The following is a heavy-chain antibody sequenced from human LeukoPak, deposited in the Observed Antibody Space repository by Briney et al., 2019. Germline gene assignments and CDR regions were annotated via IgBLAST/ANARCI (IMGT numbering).Heavy chain of an antibody. V-gene: IGHV1-69*05. CDR1: GGTFSSYA. D-gene: IGHD6-25*01. J-gene: IGHJ4*02. CDR2: IIPIFGTA. CDR3: ARMKSRYFDY. Sequence: SVKVSCKASGGTFSSYAISWVRQAPGRGLEWMGGIIPIFGTANYAQKFQGRVTITTDESTGTAYMELSSLRSEDTAVYYCARMKSRYFDYWGQGTLVTVSS.